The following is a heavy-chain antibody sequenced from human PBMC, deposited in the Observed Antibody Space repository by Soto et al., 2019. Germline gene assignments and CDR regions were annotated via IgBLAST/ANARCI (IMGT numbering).Heavy chain of an antibody. V-gene: IGHV3-21*01. CDR1: GFTFSTYG. Sequence: RGSLRLSCAASGFTFSTYGMNWVRQAPGKGLEWLSSISDSGHYIYYADSVKGRFTISRDNAKNSLFLQMNRLRGEDTAVYYCARSGLALPYSASHWFDPWGHGTLVTLSA. J-gene: IGHJ5*02. CDR3: ARSGLALPYSASHWFDP. CDR2: ISDSGHYI. D-gene: IGHD3-22*01.